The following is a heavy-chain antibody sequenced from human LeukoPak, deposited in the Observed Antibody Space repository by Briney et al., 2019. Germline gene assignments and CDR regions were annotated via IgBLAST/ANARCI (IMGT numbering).Heavy chain of an antibody. Sequence: ASETLSLTCAVYGGSFSGYYWSWIRQPPGKGLEWIGEINHSGSTNYNPSLKSRVTISVDTSKNQFSLKLSSVTAADTAVYYCARVQQQLALMIYFDYWGQGTLVTVSS. CDR1: GGSFSGYY. CDR3: ARVQQQLALMIYFDY. CDR2: INHSGST. J-gene: IGHJ4*02. V-gene: IGHV4-34*01. D-gene: IGHD6-13*01.